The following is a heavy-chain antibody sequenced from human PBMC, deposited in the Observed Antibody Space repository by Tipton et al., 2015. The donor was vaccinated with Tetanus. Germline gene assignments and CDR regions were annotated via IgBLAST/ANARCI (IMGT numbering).Heavy chain of an antibody. CDR1: GGSISSYY. J-gene: IGHJ4*02. CDR3: AREINGQLGYCSSTSCYHHYFDY. Sequence: TLSLTCTVSGGSISSYYWSWIRQPAGKGLEWIGRIYTSGSTNYNPSLKSRVTMSVDTSKNHFSLKLSSVTAADTAVYYCAREINGQLGYCSSTSCYHHYFDYWGQGTLVTVSS. V-gene: IGHV4-4*07. D-gene: IGHD2-2*01. CDR2: IYTSGST.